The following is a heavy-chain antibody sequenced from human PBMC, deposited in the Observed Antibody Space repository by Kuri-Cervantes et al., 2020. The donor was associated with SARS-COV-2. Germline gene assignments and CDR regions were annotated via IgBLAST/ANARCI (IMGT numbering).Heavy chain of an antibody. V-gene: IGHV4-34*01. Sequence: GSLRLSCAVFGGSFSAYYWSWIRQPPGRGLEWIGEINHSGSTNYNPSLKSRVTISVDTSKNQFSLKLSSVTAADTAVYYCARVRGYSYGPLYYYNGMDVWGQGTTVTVSS. J-gene: IGHJ6*02. D-gene: IGHD5-18*01. CDR3: ARVRGYSYGPLYYYNGMDV. CDR1: GGSFSAYY. CDR2: INHSGST.